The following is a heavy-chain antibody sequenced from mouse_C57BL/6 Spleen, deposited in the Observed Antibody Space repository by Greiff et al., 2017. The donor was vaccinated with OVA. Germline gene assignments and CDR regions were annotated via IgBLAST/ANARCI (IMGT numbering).Heavy chain of an antibody. CDR1: GYTFTSYG. V-gene: IGHV1-81*01. Sequence: QVQLQQSGAELARPGASVKLSCKASGYTFTSYGISWVKQRTGQGLEWIGEIYPRSGNTYYNEKFKGKATLNADNSSSTAYMELRSLPSEDSAVYFCARGGYDGGYYYAMDYWGQGTSVTVSS. J-gene: IGHJ4*01. CDR3: ARGGYDGGYYYAMDY. D-gene: IGHD2-2*01. CDR2: IYPRSGNT.